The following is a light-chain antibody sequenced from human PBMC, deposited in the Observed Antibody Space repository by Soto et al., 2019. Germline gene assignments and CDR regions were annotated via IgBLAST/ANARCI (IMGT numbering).Light chain of an antibody. J-gene: IGLJ3*02. CDR3: AASGAGLNASV. CDR1: SSNIGSNN. V-gene: IGLV1-44*01. CDR2: SDN. Sequence: QSVLTQPPSASGTPGQRVTISCSGSSSNIGSNNVNWYQHLPGTAPKLLIYSDNQRPSGVPDRFSGSKSGTSASLAISGLQSEDEANYYCAASGAGLNASVFGGGTKLTVL.